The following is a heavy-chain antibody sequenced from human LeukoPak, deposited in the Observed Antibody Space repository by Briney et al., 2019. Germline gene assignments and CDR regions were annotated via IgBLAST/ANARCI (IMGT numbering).Heavy chain of an antibody. CDR3: TSWTTVTTDY. CDR2: IYTSGST. J-gene: IGHJ4*02. Sequence: SETLSLTCTVSGGSISSGSYYWSWIRQPAGKGLEWIGRIYTSGSTNYNPSLKSRVTISVDTSKNQFSLKLSSVTAADTAVYYCTSWTTVTTDYWGQGTLVTVSS. V-gene: IGHV4-61*02. CDR1: GGSISSGSYY. D-gene: IGHD4-17*01.